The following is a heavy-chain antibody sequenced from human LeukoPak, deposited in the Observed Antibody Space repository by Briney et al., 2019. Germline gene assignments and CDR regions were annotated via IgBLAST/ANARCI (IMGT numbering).Heavy chain of an antibody. CDR1: GFTFSSYS. CDR3: ARDDIVATIWFDY. CDR2: ISSSSGYI. V-gene: IGHV3-21*01. Sequence: GGSLRLSCAASGFTFSSYSMNWVRQAPGKGLEWVSSISSSSGYIYYADSVKGRFTISRDNAKNSLYLQMNSLRAEDTAVYYCARDDIVATIWFDYWGQGILVTVSS. J-gene: IGHJ4*02. D-gene: IGHD5-12*01.